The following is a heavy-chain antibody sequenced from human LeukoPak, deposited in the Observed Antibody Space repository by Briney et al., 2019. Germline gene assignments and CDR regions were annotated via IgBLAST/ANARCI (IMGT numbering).Heavy chain of an antibody. CDR2: ISGSGYST. J-gene: IGHJ4*02. D-gene: IGHD4-17*01. CDR3: AKDYGDYADYFHY. Sequence: GGSLRLSCAASGFTFSNYAMNWVRQAPGKGLEWVSDISGSGYSTYYADSVKGRFTISRDNSKNPLYLQMNRLRAEDTAVYYCAKDYGDYADYFHYWGQGTLVTVSS. CDR1: GFTFSNYA. V-gene: IGHV3-23*01.